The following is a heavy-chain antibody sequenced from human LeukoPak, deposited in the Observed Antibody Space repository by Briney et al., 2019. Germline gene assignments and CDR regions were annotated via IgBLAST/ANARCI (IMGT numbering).Heavy chain of an antibody. Sequence: ASVKVSCKASGYTFTSYGFNWVRRATGPRPERMGWMSPNSGDTGYAQKFQDRVTMTRNTSISKAYMELSSLRSDDTAVYYCARGPPNWGYDYWGPGTLVTVSS. CDR2: MSPNSGDT. J-gene: IGHJ4*02. CDR3: ARGPPNWGYDY. CDR1: GYTFTSYG. D-gene: IGHD7-27*01. V-gene: IGHV1-8*01.